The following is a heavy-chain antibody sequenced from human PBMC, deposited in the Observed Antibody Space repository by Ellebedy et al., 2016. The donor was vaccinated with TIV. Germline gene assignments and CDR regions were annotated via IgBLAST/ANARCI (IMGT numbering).Heavy chain of an antibody. CDR3: ARRGSYGDYAGQVNSWFDR. J-gene: IGHJ5*02. V-gene: IGHV3-7*01. CDR1: GFSFRSYW. CDR2: IYQDGSAQ. Sequence: GESLKISCAASGFSFRSYWMSWVRQAPGKGLEWVANIYQDGSAQYYVDSVKGRFTISRDNAKNSLFRQMNSLRVEDTAVYYCARRGSYGDYAGQVNSWFDRWGRGTLVSVSS. D-gene: IGHD3-16*01.